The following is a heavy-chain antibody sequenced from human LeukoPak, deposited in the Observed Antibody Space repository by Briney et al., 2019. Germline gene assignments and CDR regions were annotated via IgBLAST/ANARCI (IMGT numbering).Heavy chain of an antibody. CDR1: GGSISSSSYY. V-gene: IGHV4-39*01. D-gene: IGHD3-9*01. CDR3: ARQALYYDILTGSPRYYFDY. J-gene: IGHJ4*02. Sequence: SETLSLTCTVSGGSISSSSYYWGWLRQPPGKGLEWIGSIYYSGSTYYNPSLKSRVTISVDTSKNQFSLKLSSVTAADTAVYYCARQALYYDILTGSPRYYFDYWGQGTLVTVSS. CDR2: IYYSGST.